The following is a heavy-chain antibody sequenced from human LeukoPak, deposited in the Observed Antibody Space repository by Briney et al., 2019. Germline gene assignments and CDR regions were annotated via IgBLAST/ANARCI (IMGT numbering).Heavy chain of an antibody. CDR3: AKDRARYYYDSSGYFDY. CDR1: GFTFSSYS. Sequence: GGSLRLSCAASGFTFSSYSINWVRQAPGKGLEWVSAVSHGGGTTYYADSVKGRFTSSRDNSKNTLYLQMNSLRAEDTAVYYCAKDRARYYYDSSGYFDYWGQGTLVTVSS. D-gene: IGHD3-22*01. V-gene: IGHV3-23*01. J-gene: IGHJ4*02. CDR2: VSHGGGTT.